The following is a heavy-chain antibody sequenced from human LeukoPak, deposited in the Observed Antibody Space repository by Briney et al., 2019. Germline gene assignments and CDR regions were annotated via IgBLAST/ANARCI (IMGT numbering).Heavy chain of an antibody. CDR3: ARGRKVGFGELSPYYFDY. D-gene: IGHD3-10*01. V-gene: IGHV1-2*04. Sequence: ASVKVSCKTSGYTFTGYYMHWVRQAPGQGLEWMGWINPNSGGTNYAQKFQGWVTMTRDTSISTAYMELSRLRSDDTAVYYCARGRKVGFGELSPYYFDYWGQGTLVTVSS. CDR1: GYTFTGYY. J-gene: IGHJ4*02. CDR2: INPNSGGT.